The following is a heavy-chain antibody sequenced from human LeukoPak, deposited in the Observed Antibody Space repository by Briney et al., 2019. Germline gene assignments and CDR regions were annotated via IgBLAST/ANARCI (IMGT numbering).Heavy chain of an antibody. CDR1: GFTFSSYG. V-gene: IGHV3-30*18. D-gene: IGHD5-12*01. Sequence: TGGSLRLSCAASGFTFSSYGMHWVRQAPGKGLEWVAVISYDGSNKYYADSVKGRFTISRDNSKNTLYLQMNSLRAKDTAVYYCAKVTEPTTTYYYYGMDVWGQGTTVTVSS. CDR2: ISYDGSNK. CDR3: AKVTEPTTTYYYYGMDV. J-gene: IGHJ6*02.